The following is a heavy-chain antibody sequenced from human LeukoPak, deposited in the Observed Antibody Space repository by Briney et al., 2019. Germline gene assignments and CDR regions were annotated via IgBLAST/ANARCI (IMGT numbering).Heavy chain of an antibody. J-gene: IGHJ4*02. D-gene: IGHD6-13*01. CDR1: GGTFSSYA. CDR3: ARGREKQQLYFDY. V-gene: IGHV1-69*13. CDR2: IIPIFGTA. Sequence: SVKVSCKASGGTFSSYAISWVRQAPGQGLGWMGGIIPIFGTANYAQKFQGRVTITADESTSTAYMELSSLRSEDTAVYYCARGREKQQLYFDYWGQGTLVTVSS.